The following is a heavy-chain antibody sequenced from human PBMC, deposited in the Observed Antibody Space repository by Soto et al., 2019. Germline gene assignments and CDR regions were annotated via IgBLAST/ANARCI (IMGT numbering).Heavy chain of an antibody. CDR1: GFSLSTSGVG. V-gene: IGHV2-5*02. J-gene: IGHJ4*02. CDR2: IYWDDDK. D-gene: IGHD3-10*01. Sequence: QITLKESGPTLVKPTQTLTLTCTFSGFSLSTSGVGVGWIRQPPGKALEWLALIYWDDDKRYSPSLKSRLTLPKDTSKNQVVLTLTNMDPVDTATYYCAHDSYYYGSGSYTGWGQGTLVTVSS. CDR3: AHDSYYYGSGSYTG.